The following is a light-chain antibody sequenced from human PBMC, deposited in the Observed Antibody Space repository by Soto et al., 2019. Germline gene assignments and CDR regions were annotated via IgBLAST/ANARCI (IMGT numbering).Light chain of an antibody. Sequence: QSVLRQPPSASGTPGQSVTISCSGSTSNIGSSSVYWYQQLPGTAPKVFIYENNRRPSGVPDRFSGSKSGTSASLAISGLRSEDVADYYCATWDDSLRGPVFGGGTKLTVL. CDR2: ENN. CDR1: TSNIGSSS. CDR3: ATWDDSLRGPV. J-gene: IGLJ2*01. V-gene: IGLV1-47*01.